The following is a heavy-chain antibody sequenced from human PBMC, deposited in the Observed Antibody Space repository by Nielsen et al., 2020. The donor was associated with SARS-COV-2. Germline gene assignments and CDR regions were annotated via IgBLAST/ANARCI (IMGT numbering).Heavy chain of an antibody. D-gene: IGHD3-16*01. CDR2: INPNSGGT. V-gene: IGHV1-2*02. Sequence: ASVKVSCKASGYTFTGYYMHWVRQAPGQGLEWMGWINPNSGGTNYAQKFQGRVSMTRDTSISTAYMELSRLRSDDTAVYYCARTRVMADNEEVYYYHAMDVWGQGTTVTVSS. CDR1: GYTFTGYY. CDR3: ARTRVMADNEEVYYYHAMDV. J-gene: IGHJ6*02.